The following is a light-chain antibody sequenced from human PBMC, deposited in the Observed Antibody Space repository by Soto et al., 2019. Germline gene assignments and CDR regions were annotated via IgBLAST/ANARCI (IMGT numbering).Light chain of an antibody. V-gene: IGKV1-39*01. CDR3: QQTYSGPPFT. CDR1: QNINIY. J-gene: IGKJ3*01. Sequence: DIQMTQSPSALSASVGDRVTITCRTSQNINIYLHWYQQKPGKAPELLIFAASSVRSGVPSRFSGSGSGTEFTLAISSLQPEDVATYYCQQTYSGPPFTFGPGTKVDIK. CDR2: AAS.